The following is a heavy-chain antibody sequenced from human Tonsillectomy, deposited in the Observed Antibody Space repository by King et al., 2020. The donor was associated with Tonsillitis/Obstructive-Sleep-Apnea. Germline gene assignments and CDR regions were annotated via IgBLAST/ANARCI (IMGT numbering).Heavy chain of an antibody. V-gene: IGHV4-34*01. Sequence: VQLQQWGAGLLKPSETLSLSCGVYGASFSGYYWSWIRQPPGKGLEWIGEINHSGSTNYNTALKSRVPISVDTSKNQFSLKLSSVTAADTAVYYCARGRCIAVAGTSSTFYYMDVWGEGTTVTVSS. CDR1: GASFSGYY. CDR3: ARGRCIAVAGTSSTFYYMDV. D-gene: IGHD6-19*01. J-gene: IGHJ6*03. CDR2: INHSGST.